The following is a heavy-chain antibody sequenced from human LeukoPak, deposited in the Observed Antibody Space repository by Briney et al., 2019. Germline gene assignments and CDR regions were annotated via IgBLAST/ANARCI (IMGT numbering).Heavy chain of an antibody. CDR3: ANLIIYYDSSGYTTDY. CDR2: IYSGGST. J-gene: IGHJ4*02. D-gene: IGHD3-22*01. CDR1: GFTVSSNY. Sequence: GGSLRLSCAASGFTVSSNYMSWVRQAPGKGLEWVSVIYSGGSTYYADSVKGRFTISRHNSKNTLYLQMNSLRAEDTAVYYCANLIIYYDSSGYTTDYWGQGTLVTVSS. V-gene: IGHV3-53*01.